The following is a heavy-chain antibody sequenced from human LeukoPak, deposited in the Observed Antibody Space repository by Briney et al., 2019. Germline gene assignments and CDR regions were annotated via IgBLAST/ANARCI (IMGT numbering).Heavy chain of an antibody. CDR2: ISSSAYTT. Sequence: SGGSLRLSCSASGFTFSNSAFHWVRQAPGKGLEHVSAISSSAYTTCYADSVKGRFTISRDNSKNTLYLQMNSLRAEDTAVYYCARDRWGSSGYFGYWGQGTLVTVSS. D-gene: IGHD3-22*01. CDR1: GFTFSNSA. CDR3: ARDRWGSSGYFGY. V-gene: IGHV3-64*04. J-gene: IGHJ4*02.